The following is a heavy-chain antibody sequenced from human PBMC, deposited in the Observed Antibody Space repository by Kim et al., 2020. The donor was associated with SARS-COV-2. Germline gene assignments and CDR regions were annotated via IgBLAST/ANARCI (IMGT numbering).Heavy chain of an antibody. Sequence: GESPKISCKGSGYSFTSYWISWVRQMPGKGLEWMGRIDPSDSYTNYSPSFQGHVTISADKSISTAYLQWSSLKASDTAMYYCARHGAWGISSWYEYYYYGMDVWGQGTTVTVSS. D-gene: IGHD6-13*01. V-gene: IGHV5-10-1*01. CDR2: IDPSDSYT. CDR1: GYSFTSYW. CDR3: ARHGAWGISSWYEYYYYGMDV. J-gene: IGHJ6*02.